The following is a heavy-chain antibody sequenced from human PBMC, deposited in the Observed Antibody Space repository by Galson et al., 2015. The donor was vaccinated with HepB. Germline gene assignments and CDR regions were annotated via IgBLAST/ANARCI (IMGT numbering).Heavy chain of an antibody. CDR1: GFTFSSYS. Sequence: SLRLSCAASGFTFSSYSMNWVRQAPGKGLEWVSYISSSSSTIYYADSVKGRFTISRDNAKNSLYLQMNSLRAEDTAVYYCARDSYDILTGYSPNWFDPWGQGTLVTVSS. D-gene: IGHD3-9*01. J-gene: IGHJ5*02. CDR2: ISSSSSTI. V-gene: IGHV3-48*01. CDR3: ARDSYDILTGYSPNWFDP.